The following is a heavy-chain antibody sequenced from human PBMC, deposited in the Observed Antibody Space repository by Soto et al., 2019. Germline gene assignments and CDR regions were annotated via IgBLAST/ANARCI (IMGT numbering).Heavy chain of an antibody. D-gene: IGHD3-10*01. CDR1: GFPFSSYG. CDR3: ARHGGRITMVRGVTNGMDV. J-gene: IGHJ6*02. CDR2: ISYDGSNK. Sequence: SLRLSCAASGFPFSSYGMHWVRQAPGKGLEWVAVISYDGSNKYYADSVKGRFTISRDNSKNTLYLQMNSLRAEDTAVYYCARHGGRITMVRGVTNGMDVWGQGTTVTVSS. V-gene: IGHV3-30*03.